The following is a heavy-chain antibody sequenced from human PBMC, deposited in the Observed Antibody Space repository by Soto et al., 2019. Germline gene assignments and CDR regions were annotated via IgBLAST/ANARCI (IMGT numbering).Heavy chain of an antibody. J-gene: IGHJ6*02. V-gene: IGHV3-33*01. D-gene: IGHD6-19*01. Sequence: QVQLVESGGGVVQPGRSLRLSCAASGFTFSSYGMHWVRQAPGKGLEWVAVIWYDGSNKYYADSVKGRFTISRDNSKNTLYLQMNSLRAEDTAVYYCARDLSVIAGALSWLNYYYYGMDVWGQGTTVTVSS. CDR3: ARDLSVIAGALSWLNYYYYGMDV. CDR1: GFTFSSYG. CDR2: IWYDGSNK.